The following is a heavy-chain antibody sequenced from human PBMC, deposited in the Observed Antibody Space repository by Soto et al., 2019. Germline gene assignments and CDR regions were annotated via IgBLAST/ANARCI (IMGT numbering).Heavy chain of an antibody. Sequence: SETLSLTCTVSGDSVSSGSYFWSWIRQPPGRGLEWIGYIYYSGSTNYNPSLKSRVTISVDTSKNQFSLKLSSVTAADTAVYYCASYSSGWYDVIYWGQGTLVTVSS. V-gene: IGHV4-61*01. CDR2: IYYSGST. J-gene: IGHJ4*02. CDR3: ASYSSGWYDVIY. D-gene: IGHD6-19*01. CDR1: GDSVSSGSYF.